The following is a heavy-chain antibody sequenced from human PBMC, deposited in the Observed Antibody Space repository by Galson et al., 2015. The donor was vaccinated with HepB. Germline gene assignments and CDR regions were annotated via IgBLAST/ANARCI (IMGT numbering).Heavy chain of an antibody. D-gene: IGHD6-19*01. CDR1: GYTFTGYY. V-gene: IGHV1-2*06. J-gene: IGHJ5*02. CDR3: ARVRGYSSGWYPA. CDR2: INPNSGGT. Sequence: SVKVSCKASGYTFTGYYMHWVRQAPGQGLEWMGRINPNSGGTNYAQKFQGRVTMTRDTSISTAYMELSRLRSDDTAVYYCARVRGYSSGWYPAWGQGTLVTVSS.